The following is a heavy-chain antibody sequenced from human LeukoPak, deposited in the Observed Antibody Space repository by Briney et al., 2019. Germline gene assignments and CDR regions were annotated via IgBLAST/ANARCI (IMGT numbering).Heavy chain of an antibody. CDR3: ARGSGSSSWLDP. V-gene: IGHV4-34*01. CDR1: GGSFSGYY. J-gene: IGHJ5*02. CDR2: INHSGST. D-gene: IGHD3-10*01. Sequence: SETLSLTCAVYGGSFSGYYWSWIRQPPGKGLGWIGEINHSGSTNYNPSLKSRVTISVDTSKNQFSLKLSSVTAADTAVYYCARGSGSSSWLDPWGQGTLVTVSS.